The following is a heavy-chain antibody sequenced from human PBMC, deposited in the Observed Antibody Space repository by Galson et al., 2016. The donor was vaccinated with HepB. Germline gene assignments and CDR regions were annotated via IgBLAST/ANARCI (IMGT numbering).Heavy chain of an antibody. D-gene: IGHD2-21*01. J-gene: IGHJ5*02. CDR2: INVGNGNT. Sequence: SVKVSCKASGYTFTNNAIHWVRQAPGQRLEWMGWINVGNGNTKYSQKFQGRVTMTRDTSASIAYMELSSLSSEDTAVYYCARGQIDVWWFDRWGQGTLVTFSS. V-gene: IGHV1-3*01. CDR1: GYTFTNNA. CDR3: ARGQIDVWWFDR.